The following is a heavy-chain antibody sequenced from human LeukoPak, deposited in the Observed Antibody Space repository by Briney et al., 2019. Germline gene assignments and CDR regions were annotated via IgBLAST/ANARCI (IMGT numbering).Heavy chain of an antibody. CDR2: INHSGST. V-gene: IGHV4-34*01. J-gene: IGHJ4*02. CDR3: ARYSRAAMAFDY. D-gene: IGHD5-18*01. CDR1: GGSFSGYY. Sequence: PSEXLXXTCAVYGGSFSGYYWSWIRQPPGKGLEWIGEINHSGSTNYNPSLKSRVTISVDTSKNQFSLKLSSVTAADTAVYYCARYSRAAMAFDYWGQGTLVTVSS.